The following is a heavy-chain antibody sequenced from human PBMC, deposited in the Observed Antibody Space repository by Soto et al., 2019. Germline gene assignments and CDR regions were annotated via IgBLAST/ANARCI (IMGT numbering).Heavy chain of an antibody. D-gene: IGHD2-2*01. J-gene: IGHJ5*02. CDR1: GGSISSSSYY. V-gene: IGHV4-39*01. CDR2: IYYSGST. Sequence: SETLSLTCTVSGGSISSSSYYWGWIRQPPGKGLEWIGSIYYSGSTYYNPSLKSRVTISVDTSKNQFSLKLSSVTAADTAVYYCARQSETGIVVVPAAMAWWFDPWGQGTLVTVSS. CDR3: ARQSETGIVVVPAAMAWWFDP.